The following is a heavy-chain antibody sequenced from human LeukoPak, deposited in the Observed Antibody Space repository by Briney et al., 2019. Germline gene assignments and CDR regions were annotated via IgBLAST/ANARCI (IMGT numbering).Heavy chain of an antibody. Sequence: SETLSLTCTVSGGSISSSSYYWGWLRQPPGKGLEWIGSIYYSGSTYYNPSLKSRVTISVDTSKNQFSLKLSSVTAADTAVYYCARRMRDSSGYYSGWYFDLWGRGTLVTVSS. J-gene: IGHJ2*01. D-gene: IGHD3-22*01. CDR3: ARRMRDSSGYYSGWYFDL. V-gene: IGHV4-39*07. CDR2: IYYSGST. CDR1: GGSISSSSYY.